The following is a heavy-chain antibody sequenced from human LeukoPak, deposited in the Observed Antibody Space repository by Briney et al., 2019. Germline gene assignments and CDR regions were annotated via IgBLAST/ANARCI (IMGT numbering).Heavy chain of an antibody. D-gene: IGHD2/OR15-2a*01. Sequence: PSETLSLTCTVSGGSISSGYFHWSWVRQPAGKGLEWIGLIYTSGSTNYSPSLKSRVTISIGTSKNQFSLKLSSVTAADTAVYYRARHLSDWGQGTLVTVSS. V-gene: IGHV4-61*02. CDR3: ARHLSD. J-gene: IGHJ4*02. CDR2: IYTSGST. CDR1: GGSISSGYFH.